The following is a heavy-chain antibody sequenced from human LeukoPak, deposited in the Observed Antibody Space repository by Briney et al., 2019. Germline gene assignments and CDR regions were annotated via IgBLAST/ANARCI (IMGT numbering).Heavy chain of an antibody. CDR2: ISWNSGSI. CDR1: GFTFDDYA. D-gene: IGHD4-17*01. CDR3: AKGDYGDYAFDI. Sequence: GGSLRLSCAASGFTFDDYAMHWVRHAPGKGLEWVSGISWNSGSIGYADSVKGRFTISRDNAKNSLYLQMNSLRAEDTALYYCAKGDYGDYAFDIWGQGTMVSVSS. J-gene: IGHJ3*02. V-gene: IGHV3-9*01.